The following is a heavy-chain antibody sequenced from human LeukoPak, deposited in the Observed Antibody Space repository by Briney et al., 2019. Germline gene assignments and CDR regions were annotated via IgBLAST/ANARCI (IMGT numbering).Heavy chain of an antibody. V-gene: IGHV4-39*07. CDR1: GGSISSSSYY. J-gene: IGHJ1*01. CDR3: ARPYSGSYRAYFQH. Sequence: SETLSLTCTVSGGSISSSSYYWGWIRQPPGKGLEWIGSIYHSGSTYYNPSLKSRVTISVDTSKNQFSLKLSSVTAADTAVYYCARPYSGSYRAYFQHWGQGTLVTVS. CDR2: IYHSGST. D-gene: IGHD1-26*01.